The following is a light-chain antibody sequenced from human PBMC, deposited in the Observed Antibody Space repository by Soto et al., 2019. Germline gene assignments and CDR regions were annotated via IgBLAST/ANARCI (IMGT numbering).Light chain of an antibody. J-gene: IGKJ1*01. CDR2: GAS. CDR1: QSVSSN. Sequence: EIAMTQSPATLSVSPGERATVSCRASQSVSSNLAWYQQKPGQAPRLLIYGASTRATGIPARFSGSGSGTEFTLTISSLQPDDFATYYCQQYNSYSWTFGQGTKVDIK. V-gene: IGKV3-15*01. CDR3: QQYNSYSWT.